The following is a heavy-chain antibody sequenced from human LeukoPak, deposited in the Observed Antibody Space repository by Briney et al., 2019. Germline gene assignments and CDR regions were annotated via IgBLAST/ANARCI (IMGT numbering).Heavy chain of an antibody. CDR1: GGSLSSYY. V-gene: IGHV4-4*07. J-gene: IGHJ3*02. CDR3: ARDDWYSSSWPGAFDI. Sequence: SETLSLTCTVSGGSLSSYYWSWIRQPAGKGLEWIGRIYTSGSTNYNPSLKSRVTMSVDTSKTQFSLKLSSVTAADTAVYYRARDDWYSSSWPGAFDIWGQGTMVTVSS. CDR2: IYTSGST. D-gene: IGHD6-13*01.